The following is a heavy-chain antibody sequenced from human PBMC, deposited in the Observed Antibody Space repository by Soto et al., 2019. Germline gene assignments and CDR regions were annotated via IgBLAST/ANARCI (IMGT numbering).Heavy chain of an antibody. Sequence: EVQVVESGGGLVQPGGSLRLSCAASGFTFSSYGMNWVRQAPGKGREWVSYISSSSSSIYYADSVKGRFTISRDNAKNSLYLQMNSLRDEDTAVYYCARYCSGGSCYSDYYHYGMDVWGQGTTVTVSS. CDR2: ISSSSSSI. J-gene: IGHJ6*02. CDR3: ARYCSGGSCYSDYYHYGMDV. D-gene: IGHD2-15*01. V-gene: IGHV3-48*02. CDR1: GFTFSSYG.